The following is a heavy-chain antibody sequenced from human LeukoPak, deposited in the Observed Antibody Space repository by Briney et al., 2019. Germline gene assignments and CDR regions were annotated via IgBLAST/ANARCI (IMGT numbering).Heavy chain of an antibody. CDR2: INPNSGGT. Sequence: ASVKVSCKASGYTFTGYYMHWVRQAPGQGLEWMGWINPNSGGTNYAQKFQGRVTITTDESTSTAYMELSSLRSEDTAVYYCARDSSRYYYDSSGYYPATYYFDYWGQGTLVTVSS. CDR1: GYTFTGYY. J-gene: IGHJ4*02. CDR3: ARDSSRYYYDSSGYYPATYYFDY. V-gene: IGHV1-2*02. D-gene: IGHD3-22*01.